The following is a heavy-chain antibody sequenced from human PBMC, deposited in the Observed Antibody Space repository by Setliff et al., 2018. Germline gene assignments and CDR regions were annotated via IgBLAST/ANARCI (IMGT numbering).Heavy chain of an antibody. D-gene: IGHD3-16*02. CDR1: GASISSDY. CDR2: INQSGST. CDR3: ARGPSAEDYVWGTYRLDY. V-gene: IGHV4-34*01. J-gene: IGHJ4*02. Sequence: SETLSLTCTVSGASISSDYWSWIRQPPGKGLEWIGEINQSGSTNYNPSLETRVSISVDTSKNQFSLKVRSVTAADTAVYYCARGPSAEDYVWGTYRLDYWGQGTLVTVSS.